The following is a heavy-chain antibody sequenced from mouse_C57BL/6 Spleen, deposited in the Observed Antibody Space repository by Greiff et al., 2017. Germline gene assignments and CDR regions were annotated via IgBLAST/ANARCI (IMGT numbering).Heavy chain of an antibody. CDR3: ARPWRGYYDYGEAMDY. V-gene: IGHV5-17*01. D-gene: IGHD2-4*01. J-gene: IGHJ4*01. CDR2: ISSGSSTI. Sequence: EVMLVESGGGLVKPGGSLKLSCAASGFTFSDYGMHWVRQAPEKGLEWVAYISSGSSTIYYADTVKGRFTISRDNAKNTLFLQMTSLRSEDTAMYYCARPWRGYYDYGEAMDYWGQGTSVTVSS. CDR1: GFTFSDYG.